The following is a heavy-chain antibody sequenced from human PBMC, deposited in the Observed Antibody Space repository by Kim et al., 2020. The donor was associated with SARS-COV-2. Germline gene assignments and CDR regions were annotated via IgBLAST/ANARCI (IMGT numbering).Heavy chain of an antibody. CDR2: IYYSGST. J-gene: IGHJ3*02. CDR1: GGSISSYY. D-gene: IGHD5-18*01. CDR3: ARDSGWGYSYGYSGAFDI. V-gene: IGHV4-59*01. Sequence: SETLSLTCTVSGGSISSYYWSWIRQPPGKGLEWIGYIYYSGSTNYNPSLKSRVTISVDTSKNQFSLKLSSVTAADTAVYYCARDSGWGYSYGYSGAFDIWGQGTMVTVSS.